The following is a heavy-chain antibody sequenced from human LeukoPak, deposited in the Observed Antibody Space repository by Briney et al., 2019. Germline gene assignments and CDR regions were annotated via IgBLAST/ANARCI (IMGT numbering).Heavy chain of an antibody. CDR1: GGSFSGYY. J-gene: IGHJ5*02. Sequence: SETLSLTCAVYGGSFSGYYWSWIRQPPGKGLEWIGEINHSGSTNYNPSLKSRVTISVDTSKNQFSLKLSSVTAADTAVYYCARASDNYDSSGYGPWGQGTLVTISS. V-gene: IGHV4-34*01. CDR2: INHSGST. CDR3: ARASDNYDSSGYGP. D-gene: IGHD3-22*01.